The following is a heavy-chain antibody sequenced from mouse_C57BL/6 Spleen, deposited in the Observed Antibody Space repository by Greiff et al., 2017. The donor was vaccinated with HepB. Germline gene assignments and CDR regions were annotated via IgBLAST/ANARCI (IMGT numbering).Heavy chain of an antibody. CDR1: GFSLTSYA. CDR2: IWTGGGT. D-gene: IGHD1-1*01. J-gene: IGHJ3*01. Sequence: QVQLKESGPGLVAPSQSLSITCTVSGFSLTSYAISWVRQPPGKGLEWLGVIWTGGGTNYNSALKSRLSISKDNSKSQVFLKMNSLQTDDTARYYCARNDPYYYGSSPPWFAYWGQGTLVTVSA. CDR3: ARNDPYYYGSSPPWFAY. V-gene: IGHV2-9-1*01.